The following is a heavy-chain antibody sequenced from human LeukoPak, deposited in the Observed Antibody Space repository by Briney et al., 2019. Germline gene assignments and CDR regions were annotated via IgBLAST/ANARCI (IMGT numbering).Heavy chain of an antibody. V-gene: IGHV1-69*06. D-gene: IGHD2-2*01. CDR1: GGTFSSYA. J-gene: IGHJ3*02. CDR2: ISPIFGTA. Sequence: ASVKVSCKASGGTFSSYAISWVRQAPGQGLEWMGGISPIFGTANYAQKFHGRVTITADKSTSTAYMELSSLRSEDTAVYYWARVSSTSLVAFDIWGQGTMVTVSS. CDR3: ARVSSTSLVAFDI.